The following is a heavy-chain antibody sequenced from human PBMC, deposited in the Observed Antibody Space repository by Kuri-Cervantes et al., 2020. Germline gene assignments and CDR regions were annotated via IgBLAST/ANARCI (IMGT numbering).Heavy chain of an antibody. Sequence: GGSLRLSCAASGFTFSDYYMSWIRQAPGKGLEWVSYISSSGSTIYYADSVKGRFTISRDNAKNSLYLQMNSLRAEDTAVYYCARDLSLIPAEDYYGMDVWGQGTTVTVSS. J-gene: IGHJ6*02. CDR3: ARDLSLIPAEDYYGMDV. V-gene: IGHV3-11*01. CDR2: ISSSGSTI. CDR1: GFTFSDYY. D-gene: IGHD2-2*01.